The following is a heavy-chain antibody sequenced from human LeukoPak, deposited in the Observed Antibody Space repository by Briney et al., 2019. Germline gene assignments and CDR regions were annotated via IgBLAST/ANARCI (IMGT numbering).Heavy chain of an antibody. CDR3: VREGGSGWYSGWFDP. J-gene: IGHJ5*02. V-gene: IGHV3-74*01. CDR1: GFTFSSYW. D-gene: IGHD6-19*01. CDR2: INGDGSST. Sequence: GGSLRLSCAASGFTFSSYWMHWVRQAPGKGLVWVSRINGDGSSTAYADSVKGRFTISRDNAKNSLYVQMNSLRVEDTAMYYCVREGGSGWYSGWFDPWGQGTLVTVSS.